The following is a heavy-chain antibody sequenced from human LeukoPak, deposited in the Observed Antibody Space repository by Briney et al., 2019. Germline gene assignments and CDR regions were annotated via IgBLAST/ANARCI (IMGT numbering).Heavy chain of an antibody. CDR3: ATENRRHYINDY. Sequence: PGGSLRLSCAASGFTFSNAWMNWVRQAPGKGLEWVGRIKSKTDGGTTDYAAPVKGRFTISRDDSKNTLYLQMNSLKTEDTAVYFCATENRRHYINDYWGQGTLVTVSS. CDR2: IKSKTDGGTT. CDR1: GFTFSNAW. D-gene: IGHD1/OR15-1a*01. J-gene: IGHJ4*02. V-gene: IGHV3-15*01.